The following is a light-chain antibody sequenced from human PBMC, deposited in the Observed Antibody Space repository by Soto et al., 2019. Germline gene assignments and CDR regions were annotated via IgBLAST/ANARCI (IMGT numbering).Light chain of an antibody. CDR3: QQYNNWPPIT. CDR2: GAS. Sequence: EIVLTQSPGTLSLSPGERATLSCRASQSVSSSYLAWYQQKPGQAPRLLIYGASSRATGIPDRFSGSGSGTEFTLTISSLQPEDFAVYYCQQYNNWPPITFGQGTRLEIK. V-gene: IGKV3-20*01. J-gene: IGKJ5*01. CDR1: QSVSSSY.